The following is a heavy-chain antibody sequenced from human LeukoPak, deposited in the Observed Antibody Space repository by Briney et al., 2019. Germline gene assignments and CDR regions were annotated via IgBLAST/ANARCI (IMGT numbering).Heavy chain of an antibody. J-gene: IGHJ4*02. Sequence: GASVKVSCKASGGTFSSYAISWVRQAPGKGLEWVSTIGYSDNTYYADSVKGRFTISRDNSENTLYLQMNSLRAEDTAIYYCAKDPTSVGGHFDWLLGHWGQGTLVTVSS. CDR2: IGYSDNT. CDR1: GGTFSSYA. CDR3: AKDPTSVGGHFDWLLGH. V-gene: IGHV3-23*01. D-gene: IGHD3-9*01.